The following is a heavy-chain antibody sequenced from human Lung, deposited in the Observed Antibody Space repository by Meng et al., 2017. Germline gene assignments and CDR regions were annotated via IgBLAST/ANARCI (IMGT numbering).Heavy chain of an antibody. D-gene: IGHD6-25*01. CDR1: GYNFPDDY. CDR2: INPKSGDT. Sequence: HVRRVRHRAEVKKPGASVKVSCKPSGYNFPDDYIHWGRRAPGQGLEWMGRINPKSGDTHYAQKFQARVTMTGDTSISTAYMELSGLRSDDTAMYYCARDEDISAAGKLFGDYWGQGTLVTVSS. V-gene: IGHV1-2*06. CDR3: ARDEDISAAGKLFGDY. J-gene: IGHJ4*02.